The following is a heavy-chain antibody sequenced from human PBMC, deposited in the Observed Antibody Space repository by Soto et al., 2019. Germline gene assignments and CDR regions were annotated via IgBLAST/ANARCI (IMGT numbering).Heavy chain of an antibody. CDR3: ARALLDYGDYTTTLYWYFDL. J-gene: IGHJ2*01. V-gene: IGHV1-8*01. CDR1: GYTFTSYD. Sequence: QVQLVQSGAEVKKPGASVKVSCKASGYTFTSYDINWVRQATGQGLEWMGWMNPNSGNTGYAQKFQGRVTMTRNTSIRTAYMELSSLRSEDTAVYYCARALLDYGDYTTTLYWYFDLWGRGTLVTVSS. CDR2: MNPNSGNT. D-gene: IGHD4-17*01.